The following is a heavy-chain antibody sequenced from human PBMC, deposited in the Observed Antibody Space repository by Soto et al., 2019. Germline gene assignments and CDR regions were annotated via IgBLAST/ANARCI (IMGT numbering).Heavy chain of an antibody. CDR1: DESVTSPGNY. V-gene: IGHV4-31*11. J-gene: IGHJ1*01. Sequence: LSLTCDVSDESVTSPGNYWNWIRQRPDTGLEWIGYISSGGSPFYNPSLKSRVSISLDTSKNVISLTLRSVTAADTALYYCTLNHCAGGGCYDRDYWGRGTRVTVSS. CDR3: TLNHCAGGGCYDRDY. D-gene: IGHD2-21*01. CDR2: ISSGGSP.